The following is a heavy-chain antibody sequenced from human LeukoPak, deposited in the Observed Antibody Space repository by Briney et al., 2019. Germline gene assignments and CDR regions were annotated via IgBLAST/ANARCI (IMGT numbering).Heavy chain of an antibody. D-gene: IGHD6-19*01. CDR3: ESTSRWYEPIDY. CDR1: GFTFSNYG. V-gene: IGHV3-33*01. CDR2: ICDDGSNK. Sequence: PGGSLRLSCAASGFTFSNYGMHWVRQAPGKGLEWVAVICDDGSNKYYADSVKGRFTISRDNSKNTLYLQMNSLRAEDRAVYYCESTSRWYEPIDYWGQGTMLSVSS. J-gene: IGHJ4*02.